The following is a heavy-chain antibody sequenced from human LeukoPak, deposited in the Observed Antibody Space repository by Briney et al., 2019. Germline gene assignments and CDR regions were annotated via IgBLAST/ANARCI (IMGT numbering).Heavy chain of an antibody. J-gene: IGHJ4*02. V-gene: IGHV3-23*01. CDR2: IGGSGTRT. CDR1: GFTFTTYG. D-gene: IGHD3-10*01. Sequence: GGSLRLSCSASGFTFTTYGMNWVRQAPGKGLEWVSGIGGSGTRTYYADSVKGRFTVSRDNSKDTLYLQMNDLRPDDTAIYYCAKRNTMVRGGPCFDYWGQGLLVTVSS. CDR3: AKRNTMVRGGPCFDY.